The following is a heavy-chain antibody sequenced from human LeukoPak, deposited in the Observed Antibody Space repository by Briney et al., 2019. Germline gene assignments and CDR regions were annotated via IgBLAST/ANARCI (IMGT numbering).Heavy chain of an antibody. D-gene: IGHD2/OR15-2a*01. CDR1: GFTFRSYA. CDR2: ISGSGGRT. Sequence: GGSLRLSCAASGFTFRSYAMRWVRQAPGEGLEWVSAISGSGGRTYYADSVKGRFTISRDNSKNTLYLQMNSLRAEDTAVYFCAKRGVVIRGILVIGYHQEAYHYDFWGQGVLVTVSS. V-gene: IGHV3-23*01. J-gene: IGHJ4*02. CDR3: AKRGVVIRGILVIGYHQEAYHYDF.